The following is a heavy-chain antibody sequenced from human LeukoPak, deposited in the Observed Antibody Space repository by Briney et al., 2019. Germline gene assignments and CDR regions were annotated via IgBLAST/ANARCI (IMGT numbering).Heavy chain of an antibody. CDR2: IFNSGST. Sequence: PGGSLRLSCAASGFTLSDHYIDWVRQAPGKGLEWIGNIFNSGSTYYNPSLKSRVTISVDTSKNQFSLRLSSVTAADTAVYYCARQGRVGATYYWGQGTLVTVSS. CDR1: GFTLSDHY. D-gene: IGHD1-26*01. J-gene: IGHJ4*02. CDR3: ARQGRVGATYY. V-gene: IGHV4-38-2*01.